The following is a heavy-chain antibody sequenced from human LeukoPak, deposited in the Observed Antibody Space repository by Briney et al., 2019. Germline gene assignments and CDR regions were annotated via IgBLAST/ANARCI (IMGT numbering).Heavy chain of an antibody. CDR3: ARDRSGSYYEPFDC. CDR1: GFTFTSYA. D-gene: IGHD3-10*01. J-gene: IGHJ4*02. Sequence: PGGSLRLSCAASGFTFTSYAMTRVRQAPGKGLEWVSSISGSGGSTYYADSVKGRFTISRDNSKNTLYLQMNSLRAEDTAVYYCARDRSGSYYEPFDCWGQGTLVTVSS. CDR2: ISGSGGST. V-gene: IGHV3-23*01.